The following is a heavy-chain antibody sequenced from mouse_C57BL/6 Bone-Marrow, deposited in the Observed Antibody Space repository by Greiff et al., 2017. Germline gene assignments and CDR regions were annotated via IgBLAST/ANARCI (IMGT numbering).Heavy chain of an antibody. J-gene: IGHJ1*03. CDR2: ISYSGST. V-gene: IGHV3-8*01. CDR3: ARSYGSSSYWYFDV. CDR1: GYSITSDY. Sequence: VQLKESGPGLAKPSQTLSLTCSVTGYSITSDYWNWIRKFPGNKLEYMGYISYSGSTYYNPSHKSRISITRDTSKNQYYLQLNSVTTEDTATYYGARSYGSSSYWYFDVWGTGTTVTVSS. D-gene: IGHD1-1*01.